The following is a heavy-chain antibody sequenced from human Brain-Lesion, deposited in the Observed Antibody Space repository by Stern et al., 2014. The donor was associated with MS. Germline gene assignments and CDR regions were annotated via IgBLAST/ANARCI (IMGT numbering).Heavy chain of an antibody. D-gene: IGHD5-18*01. CDR1: GGTFGTYP. V-gene: IGHV1-69*06. Sequence: VQLVESGPEVKKPGSSGKVSCKASGGTFGTYPITWLRQAPGQGLEWMGRIIPIFGSPNYAQKFQGRVTITADRSTTTVYMKLSSLKSDDAAVYYCAKDGPALVTNWFDPWGRGTLVTVSS. CDR2: IIPIFGSP. CDR3: AKDGPALVTNWFDP. J-gene: IGHJ5*02.